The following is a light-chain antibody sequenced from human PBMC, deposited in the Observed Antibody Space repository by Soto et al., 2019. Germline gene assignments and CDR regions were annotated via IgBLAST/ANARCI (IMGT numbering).Light chain of an antibody. J-gene: IGLJ7*01. Sequence: QSALTQPASVSGSPGQSITISCTGTSSDVGGYNYVSWYQQHPGKAPKLMIYEVTYRPSGISNRFSGSKSGNTASLTISGLQAEDEADYYCSSYTSRSALGVFGGGTQLTVL. V-gene: IGLV2-14*01. CDR1: SSDVGGYNY. CDR3: SSYTSRSALGV. CDR2: EVT.